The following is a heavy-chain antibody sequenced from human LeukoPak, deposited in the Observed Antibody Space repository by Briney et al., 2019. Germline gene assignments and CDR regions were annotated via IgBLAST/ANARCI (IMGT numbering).Heavy chain of an antibody. CDR2: IYHSGST. CDR3: ARHQDYGDSSAFDY. CDR1: GGSISSSNW. J-gene: IGHJ4*02. Sequence: SGTLSLTCAVSGGSISSSNWWSWVRQPPGKGLEWIGEIYHSGSTNYNPSLKSRVTISVDKSKNQFSLKLSSVTAADMAVYYCARHQDYGDSSAFDYWGQGTLVTVSS. D-gene: IGHD4-17*01. V-gene: IGHV4-4*02.